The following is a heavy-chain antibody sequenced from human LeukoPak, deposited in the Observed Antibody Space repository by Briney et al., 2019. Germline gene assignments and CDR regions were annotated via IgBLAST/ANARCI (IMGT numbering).Heavy chain of an antibody. D-gene: IGHD6-13*01. CDR2: INPNTGGT. CDR3: ARPIAAAGYNWFDP. J-gene: IGHJ5*02. Sequence: ASVTVSCKASGYTFTGYYMHWVRQAPGQGLEWMGWINPNTGGTNYAQKFQGRVTMPRETSISTDYMELSRLRSDDTAVYYCARPIAAAGYNWFDPWGQGTLVTVSS. V-gene: IGHV1-2*02. CDR1: GYTFTGYY.